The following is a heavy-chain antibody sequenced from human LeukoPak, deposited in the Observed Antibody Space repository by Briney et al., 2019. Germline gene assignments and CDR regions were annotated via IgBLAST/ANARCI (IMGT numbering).Heavy chain of an antibody. J-gene: IGHJ4*02. CDR1: GLDFSNFA. Sequence: PGGSLRLSCAASGLDFSNFALHWVRQAPGKGLEWVAVISTDGSIENYADSVKGRFIISGDNSKNIVHLQMNSLRAEDTAVYYCASGRLYCLFWGQGTLVTVSS. CDR2: ISTDGSIE. CDR3: ASGRLYCLF. D-gene: IGHD2-8*02. V-gene: IGHV3-30-3*01.